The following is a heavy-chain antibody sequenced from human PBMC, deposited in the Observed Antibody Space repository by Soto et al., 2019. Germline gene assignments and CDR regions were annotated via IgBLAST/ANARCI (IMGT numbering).Heavy chain of an antibody. CDR2: ITDSGGDA. CDR1: GFSFWSRA. V-gene: IGHV3-23*01. J-gene: IGHJ4*02. D-gene: IGHD3-10*01. Sequence: LRLSCVASGFSFWSRAMSWVRQAAGEGLEWGSTITDSGGDAKYADSVRGRVTISRDNSKNTLYLQMSSLRAEDSAVYYCARGSTDSYPGSRIFDFWGRGSLVTVSS. CDR3: ARGSTDSYPGSRIFDF.